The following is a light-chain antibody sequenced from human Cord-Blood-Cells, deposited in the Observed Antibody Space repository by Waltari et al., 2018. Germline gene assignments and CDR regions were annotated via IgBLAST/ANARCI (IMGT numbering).Light chain of an antibody. J-gene: IGKJ3*01. CDR2: DAS. CDR3: QQYNSYSKT. Sequence: DIQMTQYPSTLSASVGDRVTITCRASQSISSWLAWYQQNPGKAPNLLIYDASSLESGVPSRFSGSGSGTEFTLTISSLQPDDFATYYCQQYNSYSKTFGPGTKVDIK. CDR1: QSISSW. V-gene: IGKV1-5*01.